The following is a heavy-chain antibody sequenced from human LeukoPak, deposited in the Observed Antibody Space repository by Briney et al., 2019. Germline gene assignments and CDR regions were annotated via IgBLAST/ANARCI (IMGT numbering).Heavy chain of an antibody. CDR1: GFTFSSYE. J-gene: IGHJ6*04. V-gene: IGHV3-48*03. CDR3: AELGITMIGGV. D-gene: IGHD3-10*02. CDR2: ISSSGSTI. Sequence: GGSLRLSCAASGFTFSSYEMNWVRQAPGKGLQWVSYISSSGSTIYYADSVKGRFTISRDNAKNSLYLQMNSLRAEVTAVYYCAELGITMIGGVWGKGTTVTISS.